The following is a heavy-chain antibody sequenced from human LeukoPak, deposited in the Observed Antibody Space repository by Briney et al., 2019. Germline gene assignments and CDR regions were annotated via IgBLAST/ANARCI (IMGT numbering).Heavy chain of an antibody. Sequence: ASVKVSCKTSGYTFSNYAIHWLRQALGQRPEWMGCNTGGNPITQYSQKFQGRLTFNRDTSASTAFMELSSLTSEDTAVYYCARGQEWDSWIVDFWGQGTLVTVSS. CDR1: GYTFSNYA. J-gene: IGHJ4*02. V-gene: IGHV1-3*01. CDR3: ARGQEWDSWIVDF. CDR2: NTGGNPIT. D-gene: IGHD1-26*01.